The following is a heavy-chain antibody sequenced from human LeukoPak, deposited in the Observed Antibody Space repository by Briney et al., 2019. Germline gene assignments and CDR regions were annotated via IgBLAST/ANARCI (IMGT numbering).Heavy chain of an antibody. CDR1: GYTFTSYG. CDR3: ARGGGLRWYTKGDAFDI. V-gene: IGHV1-18*01. J-gene: IGHJ3*02. Sequence: GASVKVSCTASGYTFTSYGISWVRQAPGQGLEWMGWISAYNGNTSYAQNLQGRVTMTTDTSTSTAYMELRSLRTDDTAVYYCARGGGLRWYTKGDAFDIWGQGTMVTVSS. CDR2: ISAYNGNT. D-gene: IGHD4-23*01.